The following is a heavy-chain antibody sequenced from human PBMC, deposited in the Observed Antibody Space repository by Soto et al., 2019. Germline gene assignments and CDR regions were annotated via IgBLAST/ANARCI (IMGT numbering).Heavy chain of an antibody. J-gene: IGHJ4*02. CDR1: GGSISSGGYY. D-gene: IGHD3-10*01. Sequence: SETLSLTCTVSGGSISSGGYYWSWIRQHPGKGLEWIGYIYCSGSTYYNPSLKSRVTISVDRSKNQFSLKLSSVTAADTAVYYCARENNVLPGGYFDYWGQGTLVTVSS. CDR3: ARENNVLPGGYFDY. CDR2: IYCSGST. V-gene: IGHV4-31*03.